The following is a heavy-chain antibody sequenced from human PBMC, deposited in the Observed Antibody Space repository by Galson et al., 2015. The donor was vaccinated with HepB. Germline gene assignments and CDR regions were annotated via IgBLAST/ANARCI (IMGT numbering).Heavy chain of an antibody. CDR3: ARGRYCTSGACPYYFDN. Sequence: SVKVSCKASGYTFTSYGINWVRPATGQGLEWMGWMNPDSGNTGYAQKFQGRVTMTRNTSIRTAYMELSSLRSEDTAVYYCARGRYCTSGACPYYFDNWGQGTLVTVSS. J-gene: IGHJ4*02. D-gene: IGHD2-8*01. CDR2: MNPDSGNT. CDR1: GYTFTSYG. V-gene: IGHV1-8*02.